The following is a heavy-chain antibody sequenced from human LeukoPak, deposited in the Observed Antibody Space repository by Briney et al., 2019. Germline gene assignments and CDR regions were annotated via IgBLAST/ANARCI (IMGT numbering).Heavy chain of an antibody. CDR3: ARATGSGVTDAFDI. V-gene: IGHV4-30-2*01. CDR2: IYHSGST. Sequence: TLSLTCAVSGGSISSGGYSWSWIRQPPGKGLEWIGYIYHSGSTYYNPSLKSRVTISVDRSKNQFSLKLSSVTAADTAVYYCARATGSGVTDAFDIWGQGTMVTVSS. D-gene: IGHD3-10*01. J-gene: IGHJ3*02. CDR1: GGSISSGGYS.